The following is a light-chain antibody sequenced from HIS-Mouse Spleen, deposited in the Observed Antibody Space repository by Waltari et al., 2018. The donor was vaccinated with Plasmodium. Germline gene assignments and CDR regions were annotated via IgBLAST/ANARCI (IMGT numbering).Light chain of an antibody. CDR3: YSTDSSGNHRV. CDR1: ALPKKY. J-gene: IGLJ3*02. CDR2: EDS. V-gene: IGLV3-10*01. Sequence: SYELTQPPSVSVSPGQTARITCSGDALPKKYAYWYQQKSGQAPGLVIQEDSKRPPGIPGRFSGSSSGTMATWTISGAQVEDEADYYCYSTDSSGNHRVFGGGTKLTVL.